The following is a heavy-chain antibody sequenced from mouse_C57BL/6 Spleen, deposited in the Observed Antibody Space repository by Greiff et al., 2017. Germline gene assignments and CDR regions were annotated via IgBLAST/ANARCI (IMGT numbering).Heavy chain of an antibody. J-gene: IGHJ2*01. D-gene: IGHD4-1*01. CDR3: ARSTGYFDY. CDR1: GFNIQNTY. V-gene: IGHV14-3*01. Sequence: VQLQQSVAELVRPGASVKLSCTASGFNIQNTYMHWVKQRPEQSLEWIGRIDPANGNTKYAPKFQGKATITADTSSNTAYLQLSSLTSEDTAIYYCARSTGYFDYWGQGTTLTVSS. CDR2: IDPANGNT.